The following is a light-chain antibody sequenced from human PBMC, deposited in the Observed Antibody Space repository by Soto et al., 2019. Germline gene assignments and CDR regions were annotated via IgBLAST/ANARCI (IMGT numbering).Light chain of an antibody. CDR2: QVS. J-gene: IGKJ3*01. V-gene: IGKV2-30*01. CDR1: QSLLYSDGKTY. CDR3: MQPIHWPFT. Sequence: DVVLTQSPVSLPVTLGQPASISCRASQSLLYSDGKTYLNWFHQRPGQSPRRLIYQVSIRDSGVPVRFSGSGSGTDFILHISRVETEDVGVYYCMQPIHWPFTFGPGTKVDIK.